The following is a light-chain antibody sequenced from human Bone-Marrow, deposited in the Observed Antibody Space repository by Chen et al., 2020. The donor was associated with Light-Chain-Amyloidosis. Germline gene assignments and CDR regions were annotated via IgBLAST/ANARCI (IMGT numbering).Light chain of an antibody. CDR2: GSS. CDR1: QTISSYY. CDR3: QQYGTSPLT. V-gene: IGKV3-20*01. Sequence: EIVLTQSPCTLSLSPGEGANLPCRASQTISSYYLTWYQQKFGQAARLLIYGSSSRATGIPDRFTGSGSGTDFTLTINRLEPEDFAMYYCQQYGTSPLTFGGGTKVEIK. J-gene: IGKJ4*01.